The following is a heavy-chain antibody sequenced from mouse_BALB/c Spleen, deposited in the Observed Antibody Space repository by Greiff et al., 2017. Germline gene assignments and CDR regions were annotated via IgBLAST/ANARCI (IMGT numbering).Heavy chain of an antibody. CDR2: ISTYYGDA. Sequence: VKLVESGAELVRPGVSVKISCKGSGYTFTDYAMHWVKQSHAKSLEWIGVISTYYGDASYNQKFKGKATMTVDKSSSTAYMELARLTSEDSAIYYCASRSTMITTGFAYWGQGTLVTVSA. CDR3: ASRSTMITTGFAY. V-gene: IGHV1S137*01. J-gene: IGHJ3*01. D-gene: IGHD2-4*01. CDR1: GYTFTDYA.